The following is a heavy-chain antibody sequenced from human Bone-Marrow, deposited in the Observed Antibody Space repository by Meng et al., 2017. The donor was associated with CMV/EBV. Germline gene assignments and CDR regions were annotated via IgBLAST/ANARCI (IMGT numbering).Heavy chain of an antibody. Sequence: SGGSISSGGNYWSWIRQHPGKGLEWIGYIYYSGSTYYNPSLKSRVSISVDTSKNQFSLKLSSVTAADTAVYYCARVPSSRGGHNWLDPWGQGTLVTVSS. D-gene: IGHD3-10*01. CDR3: ARVPSSRGGHNWLDP. CDR1: GGSISSGGNY. CDR2: IYYSGST. V-gene: IGHV4-31*02. J-gene: IGHJ5*02.